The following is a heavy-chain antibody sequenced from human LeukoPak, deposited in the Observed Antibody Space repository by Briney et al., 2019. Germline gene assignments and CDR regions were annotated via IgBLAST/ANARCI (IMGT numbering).Heavy chain of an antibody. CDR3: AKIWPAAIRLRPGEYSYGHPGAFDV. D-gene: IGHD5-18*01. Sequence: GGSLRLSCAASGFTFSSYAMSWVRQAPGKGLEWVSAISGSGGSTYYADSVKGRFTISRDNSKNTLYLQMNSLRAEDTAVYYCAKIWPAAIRLRPGEYSYGHPGAFDVWGQGAMVTVSS. J-gene: IGHJ3*01. CDR1: GFTFSSYA. V-gene: IGHV3-23*01. CDR2: ISGSGGST.